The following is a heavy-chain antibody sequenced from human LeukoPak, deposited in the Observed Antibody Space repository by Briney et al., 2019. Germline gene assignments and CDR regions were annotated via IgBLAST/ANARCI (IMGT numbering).Heavy chain of an antibody. V-gene: IGHV3-23*01. CDR3: AKDKPYSTSYYFYNMDV. D-gene: IGHD2/OR15-2a*01. J-gene: IGHJ6*03. CDR2: ISGSGGST. CDR1: GFAFSNYG. Sequence: GGSLRLSCAASGFAFSNYGMSWVRQAPGKGLEWASSISGSGGSTYYADSVQGRFTIYRDNSKNTLYLQMNSLRAEDTALYYCAKDKPYSTSYYFYNMDVWGKGTTVTVSS.